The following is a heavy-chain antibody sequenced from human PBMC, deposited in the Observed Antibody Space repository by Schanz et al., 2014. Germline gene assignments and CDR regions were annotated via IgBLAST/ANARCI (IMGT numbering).Heavy chain of an antibody. CDR1: GFTFSSYA. V-gene: IGHV3-30*03. D-gene: IGHD2-15*01. CDR3: ARDRGYCSGGSCLTFDY. Sequence: VQLVESGGGFVQPGGSLRLSCAASGFTFSSYAMSWVRQAPGKGLEWVAAMSYDGSIKYYGDSVKGRFTISRDNSKNTLYLQMNTLRAEDTAVYYCARDRGYCSGGSCLTFDYWGQGTLVTVSS. J-gene: IGHJ4*02. CDR2: MSYDGSIK.